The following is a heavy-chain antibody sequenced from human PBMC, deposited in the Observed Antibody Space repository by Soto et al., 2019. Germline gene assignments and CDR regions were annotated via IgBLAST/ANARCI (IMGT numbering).Heavy chain of an antibody. V-gene: IGHV4-39*01. J-gene: IGHJ6*02. CDR3: ARVATGMYYYYYYGMDV. D-gene: IGHD1-1*01. CDR2: IYYSGST. CDR1: GGSISSSSYY. Sequence: SETLSLTCTVSGGSISSSSYYWGWIRQPPGKGLEWIGSIYYSGSTYYNPSLKSRVTISVDTSKNQFSLQLNSVTPEDTAVYYCARVATGMYYYYYYGMDVWGQGTTVTVSS.